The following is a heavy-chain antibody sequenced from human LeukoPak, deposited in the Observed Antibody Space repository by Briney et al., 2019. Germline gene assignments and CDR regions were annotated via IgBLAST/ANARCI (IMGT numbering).Heavy chain of an antibody. V-gene: IGHV4-31*03. D-gene: IGHD6-13*01. J-gene: IGHJ5*02. CDR3: ARVGSSSWYRGWFDP. CDR1: GGSISSGGYY. Sequence: PSQTLSLTCTVSGGSISSGGYYWSWIRQHPGKGLEGIGYIYYSGSTYYNPSLKSRVTISVDTSKNQFSLKLSSVTAADTAVYYCARVGSSSWYRGWFDPWGQGTLVTVSS. CDR2: IYYSGST.